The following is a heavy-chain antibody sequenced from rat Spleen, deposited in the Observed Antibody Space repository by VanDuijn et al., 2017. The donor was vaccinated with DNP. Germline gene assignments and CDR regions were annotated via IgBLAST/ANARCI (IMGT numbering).Heavy chain of an antibody. CDR2: IKKDSSTI. CDR3: ARWGTYFDY. CDR1: GFDFNSYA. Sequence: EVQVVESGGGLVQPKGSLKLSCAASGFDFNSYAMTWVRQAPGKGLEWIGEIKKDSSTITHSPSLRDKFTISRDNAQNTLYLQMSRLGSEDTATYYCARWGTYFDYWGQGVMVTVSS. J-gene: IGHJ2*01. V-gene: IGHV4-2*01.